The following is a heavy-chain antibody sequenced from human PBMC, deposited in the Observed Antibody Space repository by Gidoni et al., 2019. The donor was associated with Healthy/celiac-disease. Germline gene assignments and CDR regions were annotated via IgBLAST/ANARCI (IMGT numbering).Heavy chain of an antibody. CDR3: ARESVTMIVVWWGFDY. V-gene: IGHV3-48*02. J-gene: IGHJ4*02. CDR2: ISSSSSTI. CDR1: GFTFSSYS. Sequence: EVQLVESGGGLVQPGGSLRLSCAASGFTFSSYSMNWVRQAPGKGLEWVSYISSSSSTIYYADSVKGRFTISRDNAKNSLYLQMNSLRDEDTAVYYCARESVTMIVVWWGFDYWGQGTLVTVSS. D-gene: IGHD3-22*01.